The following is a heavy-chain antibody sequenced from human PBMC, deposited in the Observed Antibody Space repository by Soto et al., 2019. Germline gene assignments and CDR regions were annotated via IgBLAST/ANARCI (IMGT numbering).Heavy chain of an antibody. CDR1: GFTFSSYS. V-gene: IGHV3-48*02. CDR3: ARDEEGMVRGVIYP. D-gene: IGHD3-10*01. CDR2: ISSSSSTI. Sequence: GGSLRLSCAGSGFTFSSYSMNWVRQAPGKGLEWVSYISSSSSTIYYADSVKGRFTISRDNAKNSLYLQMNSLRDEDTAVYYCARDEEGMVRGVIYPWGQGTLVTVSS. J-gene: IGHJ5*02.